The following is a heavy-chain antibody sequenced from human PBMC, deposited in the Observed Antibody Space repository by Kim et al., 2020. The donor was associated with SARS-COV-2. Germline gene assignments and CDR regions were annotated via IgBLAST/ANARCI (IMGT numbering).Heavy chain of an antibody. D-gene: IGHD6-19*01. CDR3: ARARYSSGWYENDDYYDGMDV. Sequence: FTISRDNAKNTLYLQMNSLRAEDTAVYYCARARYSSGWYENDDYYDGMDVWGQGTTVTVSS. J-gene: IGHJ6*02. V-gene: IGHV3-74*01.